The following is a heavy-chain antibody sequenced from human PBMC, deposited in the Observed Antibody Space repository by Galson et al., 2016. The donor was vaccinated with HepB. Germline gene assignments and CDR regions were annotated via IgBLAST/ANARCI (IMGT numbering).Heavy chain of an antibody. D-gene: IGHD2-15*01. CDR2: IGVSGGTT. CDR3: ARGLKSGGFLITSFDY. V-gene: IGHV3-23*01. Sequence: SLRLSCAASGFTFSSYAMGWVRQAPGEGLEWVSGIGVSGGTTYYADSVRGRLTISRDNSRNTLYLQMDNLRVEDTAVYYCARGLKSGGFLITSFDYWGQGILATVSS. CDR1: GFTFSSYA. J-gene: IGHJ4*02.